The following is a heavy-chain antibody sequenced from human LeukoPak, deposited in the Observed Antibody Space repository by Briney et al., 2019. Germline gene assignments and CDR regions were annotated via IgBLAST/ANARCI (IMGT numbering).Heavy chain of an antibody. D-gene: IGHD3-10*01. V-gene: IGHV4-59*08. CDR2: IYYSGSI. CDR1: GGSISSYY. Sequence: SETLSLTCTVSGGSISSYYWSWIRQPPGKGLEWIGYIYYSGSINYNPSLKSRVTISVDTSKNQFSLKLSSVTAADTAVYYCARNQHMVRGVHYYGMDVWGQGTTVTVSS. CDR3: ARNQHMVRGVHYYGMDV. J-gene: IGHJ6*02.